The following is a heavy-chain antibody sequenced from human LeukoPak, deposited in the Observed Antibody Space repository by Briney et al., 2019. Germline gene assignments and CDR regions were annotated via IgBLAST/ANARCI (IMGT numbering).Heavy chain of an antibody. Sequence: GGSLRFSCAASGFTFRSYAMTWVRQAPGKGLEWVSGLSGSGGSTYYADSVKGRFTISRDNSKSALYLQMNSLSAEDTAVYYCVKLTYDSSGDLDYWGQGTPVTVSS. J-gene: IGHJ4*02. CDR3: VKLTYDSSGDLDY. D-gene: IGHD3-22*01. V-gene: IGHV3-23*01. CDR2: LSGSGGST. CDR1: GFTFRSYA.